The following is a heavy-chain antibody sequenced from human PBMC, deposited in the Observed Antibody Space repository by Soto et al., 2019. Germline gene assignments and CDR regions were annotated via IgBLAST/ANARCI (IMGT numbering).Heavy chain of an antibody. D-gene: IGHD3-16*02. CDR2: INHVGGT. CDR3: VRISYQLPSSVLWLDH. V-gene: IGHV4-34*01. Sequence: XATLSLTCAVYGGFLSESYWTWIRQPPGKGLEWIGEINHVGGTNYNPSLKSRVTMSVDTSQNQFSLRLISVTAADTAMYFCVRISYQLPSSVLWLDHWGQGTPVTVSS. J-gene: IGHJ5*02. CDR1: GGFLSESY.